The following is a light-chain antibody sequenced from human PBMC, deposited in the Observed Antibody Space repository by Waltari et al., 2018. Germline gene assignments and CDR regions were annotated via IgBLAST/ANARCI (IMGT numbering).Light chain of an antibody. CDR1: SSDVGGHPY. CDR3: SSYSSVTNVV. Sequence: QSALTQPASVSGSPGQSLTISCTGTSSDVGGHPYVSWYQQHPGEDPKLIIYDVSSRPSGVSPRFSASRSGNTASLTISGLRTEDEADYYCSSYSSVTNVVFGGGTKLTVL. J-gene: IGLJ2*01. V-gene: IGLV2-14*01. CDR2: DVS.